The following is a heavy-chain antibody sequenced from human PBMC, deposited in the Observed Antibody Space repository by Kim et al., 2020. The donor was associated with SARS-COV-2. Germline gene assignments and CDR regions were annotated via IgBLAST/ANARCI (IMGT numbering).Heavy chain of an antibody. V-gene: IGHV4-39*01. CDR1: GGSISSSSYY. Sequence: SETLSLTCTVSGGSISSSSYYWGWIRQPPGKGLEWIGSIYYSGSTYYNPSLKSRVTISVDTSKNQFSLKLSSVTAADTAVYYCARPGGYGGTWDYMDVWGKGTTVTVSS. CDR3: ARPGGYGGTWDYMDV. D-gene: IGHD4-17*01. CDR2: IYYSGST. J-gene: IGHJ6*03.